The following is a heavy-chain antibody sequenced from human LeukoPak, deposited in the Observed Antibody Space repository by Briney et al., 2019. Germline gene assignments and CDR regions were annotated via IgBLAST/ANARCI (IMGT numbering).Heavy chain of an antibody. J-gene: IGHJ4*02. CDR2: ISWNSGSI. CDR3: AKDTGTVTTNYYFDY. V-gene: IGHV3-9*01. Sequence: GGSLRLSCAASGFTFDDYAMHWVRQAPGKGLEWVSGISWNSGSIGYADSVKGRFTISRDNAKNSLYLQMNSLRAEDTALYYCAKDTGTVTTNYYFDYWGQGTLVTVSS. D-gene: IGHD4-17*01. CDR1: GFTFDDYA.